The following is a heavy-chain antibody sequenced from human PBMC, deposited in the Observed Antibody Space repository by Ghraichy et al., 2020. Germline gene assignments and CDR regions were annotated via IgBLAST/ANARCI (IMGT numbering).Heavy chain of an antibody. J-gene: IGHJ6*02. Sequence: ASVKVSCKASGYTFTSYGISWVRQAPGQGLEWMGWISAYNGNTNYAQKLQGRVTMTTDTSTSTAYMELRSLRSDDTAVYYCARDSLIYDILTGPIPPSYYYGMDVWGQGTTVTVSS. D-gene: IGHD3-9*01. CDR2: ISAYNGNT. CDR3: ARDSLIYDILTGPIPPSYYYGMDV. V-gene: IGHV1-18*01. CDR1: GYTFTSYG.